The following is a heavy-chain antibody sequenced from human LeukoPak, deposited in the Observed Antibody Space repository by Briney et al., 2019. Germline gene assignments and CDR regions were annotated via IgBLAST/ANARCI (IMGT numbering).Heavy chain of an antibody. CDR1: GFTFSSYG. J-gene: IGHJ4*02. D-gene: IGHD3-3*01. V-gene: IGHV3-30*02. CDR3: AKSYDFWSGYYPPFDY. CDR2: IRYDGSNK. Sequence: PGGSLRLSCAASGFTFSSYGMHWVRQAPGKELEWVAFIRYDGSNKYYADSVKGRFTISRDNSKNTLYLQMNSLRAEDTAVYYCAKSYDFWSGYYPPFDYWGQGTLVTVSS.